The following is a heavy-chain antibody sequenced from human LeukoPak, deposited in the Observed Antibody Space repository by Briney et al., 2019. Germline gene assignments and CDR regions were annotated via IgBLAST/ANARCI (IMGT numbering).Heavy chain of an antibody. CDR3: ARDSSGGYASH. J-gene: IGHJ4*02. Sequence: GASAKVSCKASGYIFTDYYIHWVRQAPGQGLEWMGWINPKSGDSHSAQRFQGRVTMTRDTSITTAYMEVTRLTSDDTAVHYCARDSSGGYASHWGQGALVTVSS. V-gene: IGHV1-2*02. D-gene: IGHD2-15*01. CDR2: INPKSGDS. CDR1: GYIFTDYY.